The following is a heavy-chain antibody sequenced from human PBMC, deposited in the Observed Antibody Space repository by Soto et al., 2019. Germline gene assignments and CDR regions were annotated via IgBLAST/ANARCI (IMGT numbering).Heavy chain of an antibody. J-gene: IGHJ4*02. CDR3: ARAPRIFLYFDK. CDR1: GVCITSSSYL. V-gene: IGHV4-39*01. D-gene: IGHD3-3*01. Sequence: XASLWLTCSVCGVCITSSSYLGGWLRQSPEMGLEWIGTLFYGGTVDYNPSLKTRATISADTSKNQVSLRLTSVTAADTAVYYPARAPRIFLYFDKWAQGTPVTVSS. CDR2: LFYGGTV.